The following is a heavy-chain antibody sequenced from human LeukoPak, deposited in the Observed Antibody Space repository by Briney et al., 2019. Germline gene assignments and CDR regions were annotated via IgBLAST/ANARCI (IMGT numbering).Heavy chain of an antibody. D-gene: IGHD2-2*01. CDR2: INPNSGGT. J-gene: IGHJ4*02. Sequence: GASVKVSCKASGYTFTGYYMHWVRQAPGQGLEWMGWINPNSGGTNYAQKFQGRITMTRDTSISTAYMELSRLRSDDTAVYYCARAQPPHIPAAPFDYWGQGTLVTVSS. V-gene: IGHV1-2*02. CDR1: GYTFTGYY. CDR3: ARAQPPHIPAAPFDY.